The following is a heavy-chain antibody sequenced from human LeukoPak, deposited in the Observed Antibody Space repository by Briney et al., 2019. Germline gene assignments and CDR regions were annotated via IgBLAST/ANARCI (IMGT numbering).Heavy chain of an antibody. J-gene: IGHJ6*02. Sequence: GGSLRLSCAASGFTFSSYGMHWVHQAPGKGLEWVAVIWYDGSNKYYADSVKGRFTISRDNSKNTLYLQMNSLRAEDTAVYYCARVLLPLYGMDVWGQGTTVTVSS. CDR3: ARVLLPLYGMDV. D-gene: IGHD3-22*01. CDR2: IWYDGSNK. V-gene: IGHV3-33*01. CDR1: GFTFSSYG.